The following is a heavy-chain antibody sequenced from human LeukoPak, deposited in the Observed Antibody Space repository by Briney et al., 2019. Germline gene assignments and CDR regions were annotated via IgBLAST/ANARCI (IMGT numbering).Heavy chain of an antibody. CDR3: ARDFADDFWTMYNWFDP. CDR1: GGSISSYY. CDR2: IYTSGST. V-gene: IGHV4-4*07. D-gene: IGHD3-3*01. Sequence: SETLSLTCTVSGGSISSYYWSWIRQPAGKGLEWIGRIYTSGSTNYNPSLKSRVTMSVDTSKNQFSLKLSSVTAADTAVYYCARDFADDFWTMYNWFDPWGQGTPVTVSS. J-gene: IGHJ5*02.